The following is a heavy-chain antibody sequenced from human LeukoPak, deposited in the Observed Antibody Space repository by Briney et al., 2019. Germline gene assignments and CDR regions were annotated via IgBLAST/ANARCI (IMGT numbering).Heavy chain of an antibody. V-gene: IGHV4-34*01. CDR2: INHSGST. J-gene: IGHJ4*02. CDR1: GGSFSGYY. CDR3: ARGYDTFHYFDY. Sequence: PSETLSLTCAVYGGSFSGYYWSWIRQPPGKGLEWIGEINHSGSTNYNPSLKSRVTISVDTSKNQFSLKLSSVTAADTAVYYCARGYDTFHYFDYWGQGTLVTVSS. D-gene: IGHD3-16*01.